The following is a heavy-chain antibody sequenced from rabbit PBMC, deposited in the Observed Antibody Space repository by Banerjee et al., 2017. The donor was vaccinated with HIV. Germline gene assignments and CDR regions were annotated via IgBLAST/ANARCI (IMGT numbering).Heavy chain of an antibody. Sequence: QEQLEESGGGLVKPEGSLTPTCTASAFSFSNKYVMCWVRQAPGKGLEWIACIDAGRSGNTYYASWAKGRFTISKTSSTTVTLQMTSLTAADTATYFCARDGSGWGANFNLWGQGTLVTVS. CDR3: ARDGSGWGANFNL. CDR2: IDAGRSGNT. J-gene: IGHJ4*01. CDR1: AFSFSNKYV. D-gene: IGHD4-1*01. V-gene: IGHV1S45*01.